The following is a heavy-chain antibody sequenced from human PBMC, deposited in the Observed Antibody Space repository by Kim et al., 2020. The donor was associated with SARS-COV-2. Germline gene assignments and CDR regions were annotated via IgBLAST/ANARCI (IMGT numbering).Heavy chain of an antibody. CDR3: AKTPGGGSSWSRGGYYYGMDV. D-gene: IGHD6-13*01. J-gene: IGHJ6*02. V-gene: IGHV3-23*01. Sequence: GGSLRLSCAASGFTFSSYAMSWVRQAPGKGLEWVSAISGSGGSTYYADSVKGRFTISRDNSKNTLYLQMNSLRAEDTAVYYCAKTPGGGSSWSRGGYYYGMDVWGQGTTVTVSS. CDR2: ISGSGGST. CDR1: GFTFSSYA.